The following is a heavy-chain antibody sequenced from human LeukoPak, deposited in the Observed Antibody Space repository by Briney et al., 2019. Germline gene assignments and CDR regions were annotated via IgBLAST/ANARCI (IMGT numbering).Heavy chain of an antibody. J-gene: IGHJ6*02. V-gene: IGHV4-61*08. Sequence: SETLSLTCTVSGGSISSGGYYWSWIRQHPGKGLEWIGYIYYSGSTNYNPSLKSRVTISVDRSKNQFSLKLSSVTAADTAVYYCARQGGETDYYYGMDVWGQGTTVTVSS. CDR3: ARQGGETDYYYGMDV. CDR1: GGSISSGGYY. D-gene: IGHD3-10*01. CDR2: IYYSGST.